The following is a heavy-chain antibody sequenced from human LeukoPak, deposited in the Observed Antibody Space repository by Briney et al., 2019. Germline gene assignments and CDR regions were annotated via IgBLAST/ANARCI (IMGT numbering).Heavy chain of an antibody. V-gene: IGHV3-21*01. Sequence: GGSLRLSCAASGFTFSSYSMNWVRQAPGKGLEWVSSISSSSSYIYYADSVKGRFTISRDNAKNSLYLQMNSLRAEDTAVYYCARDLRVPAARYGMDVWGQGTTVTVSS. CDR3: ARDLRVPAARYGMDV. CDR2: ISSSSSYI. CDR1: GFTFSSYS. D-gene: IGHD2-2*01. J-gene: IGHJ6*02.